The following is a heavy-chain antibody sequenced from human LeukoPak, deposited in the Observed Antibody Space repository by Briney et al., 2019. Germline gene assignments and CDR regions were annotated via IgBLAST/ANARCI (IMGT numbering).Heavy chain of an antibody. V-gene: IGHV4-34*01. J-gene: IGHJ6*02. CDR3: ARHLYYYYGMDV. CDR1: GGSFSGYY. CDR2: INHSGST. Sequence: ASETLSLTCAVYGGSFSGYYWSWIRQPPGKGLEWIGEINHSGSTNYNPSLKSRVTISVDTSKNQFSLKLSSVTAADTAVYYCARHLYYYYGMDVWGQGTTVTVSS. D-gene: IGHD3-10*01.